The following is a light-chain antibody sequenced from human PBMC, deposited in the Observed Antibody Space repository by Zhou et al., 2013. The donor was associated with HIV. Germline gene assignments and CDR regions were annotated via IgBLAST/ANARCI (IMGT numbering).Light chain of an antibody. V-gene: IGKV1-39*01. CDR3: QQSFIAPFT. CDR2: AVS. J-gene: IGKJ3*01. CDR1: QSVGTY. Sequence: DIQMTQSPSSLSASLGDRVTITCRASQSVGTYFSWYQQKPGKAPKLLIYAVSNLQTGVPSRFSASGSETEFTLTISGLQPDDFATYICQQSFIAPFTFGPGTRVDIK.